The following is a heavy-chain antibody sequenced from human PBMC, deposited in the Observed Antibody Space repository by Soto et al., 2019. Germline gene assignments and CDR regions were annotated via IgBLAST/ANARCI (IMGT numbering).Heavy chain of an antibody. CDR3: AKEPNHYFDY. CDR1: GYTFNDYF. J-gene: IGHJ4*02. V-gene: IGHV1-2*02. Sequence: ASVKVSCKASGYTFNDYFMHWVRQAPGQGPEWMGWIIPSSGDTKYAQNFQGRVTMTKNTLYLQMNSLRAEDTAVYYCAKEPNHYFDYWGQGTLVTVSS. CDR2: IIPSSGDT.